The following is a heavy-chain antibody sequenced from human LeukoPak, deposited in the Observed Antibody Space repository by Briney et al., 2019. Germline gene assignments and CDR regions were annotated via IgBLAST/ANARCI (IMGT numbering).Heavy chain of an antibody. CDR1: GYSFTSYW. V-gene: IGHV5-51*01. D-gene: IGHD6-13*01. Sequence: GESLKISCKGSGYSFTSYWIGWVRQMPGKGLEWMGIIYPGDSDTRYSPSFQGQVTISADKSISTAYLQWSSLKASDTAMYYCARLRSSPPSDHGKAGRPGIAAAGTWFDPWGQGTLVTVSS. J-gene: IGHJ5*02. CDR2: IYPGDSDT. CDR3: ARLRSSPPSDHGKAGRPGIAAAGTWFDP.